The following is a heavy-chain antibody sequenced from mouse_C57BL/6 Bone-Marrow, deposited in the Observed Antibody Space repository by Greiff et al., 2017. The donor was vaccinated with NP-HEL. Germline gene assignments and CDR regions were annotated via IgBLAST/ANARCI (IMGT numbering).Heavy chain of an antibody. D-gene: IGHD1-1*01. Sequence: DVKLQESGPVLVKPGASVKMSCKASGYTFTDYYMNWVKQSHGKSLEWIGVINPYNGGTSYNQKFKGKATLTVDKSSSTAYMELNSLTSEDSAVYYCARRYYGSSDWYFDVWGTGTTVTVSS. V-gene: IGHV1-19*01. CDR2: INPYNGGT. CDR1: GYTFTDYY. CDR3: ARRYYGSSDWYFDV. J-gene: IGHJ1*03.